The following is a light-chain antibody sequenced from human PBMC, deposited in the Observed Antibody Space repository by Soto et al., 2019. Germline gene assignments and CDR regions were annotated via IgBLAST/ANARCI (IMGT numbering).Light chain of an antibody. V-gene: IGKV3-15*01. CDR2: GAS. CDR3: QLYNNWPPFT. J-gene: IGKJ3*01. CDR1: QSVSSN. Sequence: EIVMTQSPATQSVSPGERATLSCRASQSVSSNLAWYQQKPGQAPRLLIYGASTRATGIPARFSGSGSGTEFTLTISSLQSEDFAVYYCQLYNNWPPFTFGPGTKVDIK.